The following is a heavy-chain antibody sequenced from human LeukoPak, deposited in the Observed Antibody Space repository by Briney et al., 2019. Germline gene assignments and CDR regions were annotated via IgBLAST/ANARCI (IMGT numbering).Heavy chain of an antibody. CDR1: GFTFDNYG. CDR3: ARDLDGYNFDY. V-gene: IGHV3-20*04. Sequence: GGSLRLSCAASGFTFDNYGINWVRHAPGKGLEWVSRIHWNGGRTVYADSVKGRFTISRDNAKISLYLQMNSLRAEDTAVYYCARDLDGYNFDYWGQGTLVTVSS. J-gene: IGHJ4*02. D-gene: IGHD5-24*01. CDR2: IHWNGGRT.